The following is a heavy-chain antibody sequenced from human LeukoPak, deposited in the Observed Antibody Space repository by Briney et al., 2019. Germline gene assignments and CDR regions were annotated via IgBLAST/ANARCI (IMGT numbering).Heavy chain of an antibody. D-gene: IGHD3-3*01. CDR2: INPNSGGT. CDR3: ARPDDFWSGYCLGY. V-gene: IGHV1-2*02. CDR1: GYTFTGYY. J-gene: IGHJ4*02. Sequence: ASVKVSCKASGYTFTGYYMHWVRQAPGQGLEWMGWINPNSGGTNYAQKFQGRVTITRDTSISTAYMELSRLRSDDTAVYYCARPDDFWSGYCLGYWGQGTLVTVSS.